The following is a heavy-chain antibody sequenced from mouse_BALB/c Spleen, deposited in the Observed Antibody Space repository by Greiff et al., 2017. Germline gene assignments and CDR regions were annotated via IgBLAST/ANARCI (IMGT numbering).Heavy chain of an antibody. D-gene: IGHD1-1*01. J-gene: IGHJ2*01. V-gene: IGHV3-2*02. CDR1: GYSITSDYA. CDR3: ARSPHYYGSSYGNY. CDR2: ISYSGST. Sequence: EVQLQESGPGLVKPSQSLSLTCTVTGYSITSDYAWNWIRQFPGNKLEWMGYISYSGSTSYNHSLKSRISITRDTSKNQFFLQLNSVTTEDTATYYFARSPHYYGSSYGNYWGQGTTLTVSS.